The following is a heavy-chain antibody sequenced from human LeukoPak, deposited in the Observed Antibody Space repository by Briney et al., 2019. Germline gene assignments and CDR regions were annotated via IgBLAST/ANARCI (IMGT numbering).Heavy chain of an antibody. CDR1: GFLLSTSGLG. CDR3: ALSPDIAAAGIMSWFDP. CDR2: IYSDDDK. D-gene: IGHD6-13*01. Sequence: SGPTLVNPTQTLTLTCTFSGFLLSTSGLGVGWIRQPPGKALEWLAVIYSDDDKRYSPSLKSRLTITKDTSKNQVVLTMTNMDPVDTATYYCALSPDIAAAGIMSWFDPWGQRTLVTVSS. J-gene: IGHJ5*02. V-gene: IGHV2-5*02.